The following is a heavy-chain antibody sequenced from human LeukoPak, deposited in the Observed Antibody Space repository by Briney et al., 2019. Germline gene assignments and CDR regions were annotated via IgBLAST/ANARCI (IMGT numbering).Heavy chain of an antibody. J-gene: IGHJ6*03. Sequence: GGSLRLSCAASGFTFSSYGMHWVRQAPGKGLEWVAFIRYDGSNKYYADSVKGRFTISRDNSKNTLYLQMNSLRAEDTAVYYCATLWGGPDYYYYYMDVWGKGTTVTVSS. D-gene: IGHD3-10*01. CDR1: GFTFSSYG. CDR2: IRYDGSNK. CDR3: ATLWGGPDYYYYYMDV. V-gene: IGHV3-30*02.